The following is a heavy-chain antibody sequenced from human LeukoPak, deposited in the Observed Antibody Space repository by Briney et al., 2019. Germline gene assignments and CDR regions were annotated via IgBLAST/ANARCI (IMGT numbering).Heavy chain of an antibody. J-gene: IGHJ3*02. CDR1: GYSFTSYW. CDR2: IYPGDSDT. V-gene: IGHV5-51*01. Sequence: PGESLQISCKGSGYSFTSYWIGWVRQMPGKGLEWMGIIYPGDSDTRYSPSFKGQVTISADKSISPAYLQWSSLKASDTAMYYCARLLYYFDSSGYYYAPKAFDIWGQGTMVTVSS. D-gene: IGHD3-22*01. CDR3: ARLLYYFDSSGYYYAPKAFDI.